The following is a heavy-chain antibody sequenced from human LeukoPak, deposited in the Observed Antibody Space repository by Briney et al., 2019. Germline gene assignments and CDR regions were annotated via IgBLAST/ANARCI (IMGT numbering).Heavy chain of an antibody. Sequence: SETLSLTCTVSGGSISSSSYYWGWIRQPPGKGLEWIGSIYYSGSTYYNPSLKSRVTISVDTSKNQFSLKLSSVTAADTAVYYCASLSGSYTRHWGQGTLVTVSS. D-gene: IGHD1-26*01. CDR1: GGSISSSSYY. J-gene: IGHJ4*02. CDR3: ASLSGSYTRH. V-gene: IGHV4-39*07. CDR2: IYYSGST.